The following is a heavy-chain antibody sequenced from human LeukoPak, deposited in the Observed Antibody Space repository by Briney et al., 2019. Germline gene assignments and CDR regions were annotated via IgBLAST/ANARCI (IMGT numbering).Heavy chain of an antibody. D-gene: IGHD6-13*01. CDR1: GFSFSNFW. CDR2: IKQDGSQR. CDR3: ARDRDSSWYPYLDQ. V-gene: IGHV3-7*03. Sequence: GGSLRLSCVASGFSFSNFWMSWVRQAPGERPEWLTNIKQDGSQRYYVDSVRGRFTISRDNAKNSLYLQMNSLRAEDTAVYHCARDRDSSWYPYLDQWGQGTLVTVSS. J-gene: IGHJ4*02.